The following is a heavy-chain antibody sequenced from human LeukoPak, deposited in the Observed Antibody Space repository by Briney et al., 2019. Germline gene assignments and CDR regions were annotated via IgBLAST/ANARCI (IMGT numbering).Heavy chain of an antibody. CDR1: GDSVSSNSAA. D-gene: IGHD6-25*01. J-gene: IGHJ3*02. CDR2: TFYRSQWFK. CDR3: ARDGDRGYDALDI. Sequence: SQTLSLTCVISGDSVSSNSAAWTWITQSPSRGFEWLGRTFYRSQWFKDYAECVKSRISINPDTSQTQLSLQLTSVTPEDTAVYYCARDGDRGYDALDIWGQGTMVTVSS. V-gene: IGHV6-1*01.